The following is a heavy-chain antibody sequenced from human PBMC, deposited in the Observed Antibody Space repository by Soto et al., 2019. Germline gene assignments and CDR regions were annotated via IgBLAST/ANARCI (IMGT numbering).Heavy chain of an antibody. CDR3: AKEGIDYDFWSGYYIHYYYGMDV. CDR1: GFTFSSYG. D-gene: IGHD3-3*01. V-gene: IGHV3-30*18. J-gene: IGHJ6*02. Sequence: HPGGSLRLSCAASGFTFSSYGMHWVRQAPGKGLEWVAVISYDGSNKYYADSVKGRFTISRDNSKNTLYLQMNSLRAEDTAVYYCAKEGIDYDFWSGYYIHYYYGMDVWGQGTTVTVYS. CDR2: ISYDGSNK.